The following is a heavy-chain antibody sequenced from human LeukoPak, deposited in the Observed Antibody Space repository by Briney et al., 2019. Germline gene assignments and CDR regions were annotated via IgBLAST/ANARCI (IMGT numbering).Heavy chain of an antibody. J-gene: IGHJ4*02. V-gene: IGHV3-30*04. CDR3: ARDPEGGSPDFFDF. CDR1: GFTFNNYP. CDR2: IAHDGSQA. Sequence: GRSLRLSCAASGFTFNNYPMHWIRQAPGKGLEWVAVIAHDGSQAYYADPVKGRFSISRDDSRNTVSLQMNSLRLEDTAVYYCARDPEGGSPDFFDFWGQGTLVTVSS. D-gene: IGHD1-14*01.